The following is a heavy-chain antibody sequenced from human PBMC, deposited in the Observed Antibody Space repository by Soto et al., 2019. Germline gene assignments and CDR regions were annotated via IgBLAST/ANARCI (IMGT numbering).Heavy chain of an antibody. Sequence: EVQLVESGGGLVQPGGSLRLSCAASGFSFSTYSMNWVRQAPGKGLEWVSYISSRSYTIYYVDSVKGLFTISRDNAKNSLYLQMNSLRDEDTAVYYCARGGSSSDNGMDVWGQGTTVTVSS. CDR2: ISSRSYTI. V-gene: IGHV3-48*02. J-gene: IGHJ6*02. CDR1: GFSFSTYS. D-gene: IGHD6-6*01. CDR3: ARGGSSSDNGMDV.